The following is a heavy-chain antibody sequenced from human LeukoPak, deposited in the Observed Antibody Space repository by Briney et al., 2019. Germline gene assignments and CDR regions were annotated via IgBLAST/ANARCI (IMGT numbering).Heavy chain of an antibody. CDR1: GYTFTSYG. J-gene: IGHJ4*02. V-gene: IGHV1-18*01. CDR3: ARVLITMVRGVSKPNFDY. CDR2: ISAYNGNT. D-gene: IGHD3-10*01. Sequence: ASVKVSCKASGYTFTSYGISWVRQAPGQGLEWMGWISAYNGNTNYAQKLQGRVTMTTDTSTSTAYMELRSLRSDDTAVYYCARVLITMVRGVSKPNFDYWGQGTLVTVSS.